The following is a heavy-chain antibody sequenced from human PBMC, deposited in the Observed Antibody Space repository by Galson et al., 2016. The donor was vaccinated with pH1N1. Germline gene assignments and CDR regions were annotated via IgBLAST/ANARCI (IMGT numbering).Heavy chain of an antibody. CDR3: ARRGESTTLVGVHFDY. J-gene: IGHJ4*02. CDR1: GFTFSSSE. CDR2: ISSSGSNI. V-gene: IGHV3-48*03. D-gene: IGHD2/OR15-2a*01. Sequence: SLRLSCAASGFTFSSSEMNWVRQAPGKGLEWVSYISSSGSNIHYADSVRGRFTISRDNAKRSLYLQMNSLTAEDTAVYYCARRGESTTLVGVHFDYWGQGTLVTVSS.